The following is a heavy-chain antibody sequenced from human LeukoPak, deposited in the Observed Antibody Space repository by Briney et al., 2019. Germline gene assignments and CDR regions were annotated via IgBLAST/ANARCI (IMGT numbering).Heavy chain of an antibody. CDR3: ARYRLSIEQQLVPCCDP. CDR2: IIPIFGTA. J-gene: IGHJ5*02. Sequence: ASVKVSCKASGGTFSSYAISWVRQAPGQGLEWMGGIIPIFGTANYAQKFQGRVTITADESTSTAYMELSSLRSEDTAVYYCARYRLSIEQQLVPCCDPWGQGTLVTVSS. D-gene: IGHD6-13*01. CDR1: GGTFSSYA. V-gene: IGHV1-69*13.